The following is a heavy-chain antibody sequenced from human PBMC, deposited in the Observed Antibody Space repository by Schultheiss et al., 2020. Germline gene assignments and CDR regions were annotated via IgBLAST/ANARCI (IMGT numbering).Heavy chain of an antibody. V-gene: IGHV3-69-1*01. CDR2: ISSSSTI. J-gene: IGHJ6*02. CDR1: GFSFSDYY. Sequence: GGSMRLSCAASGFSFSDYYMNWVRQAPGKGLEWVSSISSSSTINYADSVKGRFTISRDNAKNSLYLQMNSLRAEDTAVYYCATPYGSGSLLGFYYGLDVWGQGTTVTV. D-gene: IGHD3-10*01. CDR3: ATPYGSGSLLGFYYGLDV.